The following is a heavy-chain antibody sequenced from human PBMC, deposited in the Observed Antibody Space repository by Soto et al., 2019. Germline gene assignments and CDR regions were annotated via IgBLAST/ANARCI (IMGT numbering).Heavy chain of an antibody. Sequence: QVQLVQSGAEVKKPGSSVKVSCKASGGTFSSYAISWVRQAPGQGLEWMGGIIPIFGTANYAQKFQGRVTITADESTSTAYMELSSLRSEDTAVYYCARTVADRPEEHLYYYYYGMDVWGQGTTVTVSS. CDR1: GGTFSSYA. V-gene: IGHV1-69*12. CDR2: IIPIFGTA. CDR3: ARTVADRPEEHLYYYYYGMDV. J-gene: IGHJ6*02. D-gene: IGHD6-6*01.